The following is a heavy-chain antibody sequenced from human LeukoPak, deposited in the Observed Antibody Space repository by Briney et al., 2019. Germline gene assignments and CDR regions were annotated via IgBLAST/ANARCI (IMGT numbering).Heavy chain of an antibody. Sequence: GGSLRLSCAASGFTFSSYWMSWVRQAPGKGLEWVANIKQDGSEKYYVDSVKGRFTISRDNAKNSLYLQMNSLRAEGTAVYYCASWRWLQSDFDYWGQGTLVTVSS. V-gene: IGHV3-7*01. CDR3: ASWRWLQSDFDY. CDR1: GFTFSSYW. J-gene: IGHJ4*02. D-gene: IGHD5-24*01. CDR2: IKQDGSEK.